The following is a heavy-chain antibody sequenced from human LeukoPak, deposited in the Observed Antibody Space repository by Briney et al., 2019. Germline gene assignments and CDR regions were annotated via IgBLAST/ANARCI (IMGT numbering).Heavy chain of an antibody. CDR3: ARYHYDSSGYPYYFDY. Sequence: PGGSLRLSCAASGFTFSNYAMSWVRQAPGKGLEWVSAISGSGDSTYYAASVEGRFTISRDNSKNTLSLQMNTLRAEDTAIYYCARYHYDSSGYPYYFDYWGQGTLVTVSS. J-gene: IGHJ4*02. CDR1: GFTFSNYA. CDR2: ISGSGDST. D-gene: IGHD3-22*01. V-gene: IGHV3-23*01.